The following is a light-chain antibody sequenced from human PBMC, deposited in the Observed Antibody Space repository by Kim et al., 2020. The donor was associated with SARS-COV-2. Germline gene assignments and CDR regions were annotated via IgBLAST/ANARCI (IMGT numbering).Light chain of an antibody. CDR2: GAS. Sequence: EIVLTQSPGTLSLCPGERATLSCRASQSVSSSYLDWCQQKPGQAPRLHIHGASSRATGIPDRFSVSGSGTDFSLTISRLGPEDFAVYFCQHYGSSPRTLGQGTNLEI. CDR1: QSVSSSY. J-gene: IGKJ2*01. CDR3: QHYGSSPRT. V-gene: IGKV3-20*01.